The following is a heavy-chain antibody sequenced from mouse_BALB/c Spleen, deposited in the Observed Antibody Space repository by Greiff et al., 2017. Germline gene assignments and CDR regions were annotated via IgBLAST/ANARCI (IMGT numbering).Heavy chain of an antibody. CDR1: GYSITSGYS. V-gene: IGHV3-1*02. CDR2: IHYSGST. CDR3: ASWIYYGNPYFDY. J-gene: IGHJ2*01. D-gene: IGHD2-1*01. Sequence: EVQLQQSGPDLVKPSQSLSLTCTVTGYSITSGYSWRWIRQFPGNKLEWMGYIHYSGSTNYNPSLKSRISITRDTSKNQFFLQLNSVTTEDTATYYCASWIYYGNPYFDYWGQGTTLTVSS.